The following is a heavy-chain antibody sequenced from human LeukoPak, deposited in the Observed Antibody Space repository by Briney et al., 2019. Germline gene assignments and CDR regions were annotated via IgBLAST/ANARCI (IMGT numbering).Heavy chain of an antibody. Sequence: ASVKVSCKASGYTFTSYGISWVRQAPGQGLEWMGGIIPIFGTANYAQKFQGRVTITADESTSTAYMELSSLRSEDTAVYYCATHGRYYYDSSGPFDWGQGTMVTVSS. CDR3: ATHGRYYYDSSGPFD. D-gene: IGHD3-22*01. CDR1: GYTFTSYG. V-gene: IGHV1-69*13. CDR2: IIPIFGTA. J-gene: IGHJ3*01.